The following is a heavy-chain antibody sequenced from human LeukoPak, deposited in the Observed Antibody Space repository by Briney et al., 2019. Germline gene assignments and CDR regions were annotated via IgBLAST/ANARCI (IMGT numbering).Heavy chain of an antibody. J-gene: IGHJ4*02. CDR3: AAPGVPAATYYFDY. CDR2: ISSGSTYI. V-gene: IGHV3-21*01. CDR1: GFTFSSYS. D-gene: IGHD2-2*01. Sequence: GGSLRLSCAASGFTFSSYSMNWVRQAPGKGLEWVSSISSGSTYIYYADSVKGRFTISRDNSKNTVYLQMNSLRAEDTAVYYCAAPGVPAATYYFDYWGQGTLVTVSS.